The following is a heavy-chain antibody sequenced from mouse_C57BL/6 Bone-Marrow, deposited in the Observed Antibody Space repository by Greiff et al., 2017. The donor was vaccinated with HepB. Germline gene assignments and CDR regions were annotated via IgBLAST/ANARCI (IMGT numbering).Heavy chain of an antibody. CDR1: GYSITSGYD. CDR2: ISYSGST. D-gene: IGHD1-1*01. J-gene: IGHJ3*01. CDR3: ARGGGYGSSYGFAY. V-gene: IGHV3-1*01. Sequence: VQLKESGPGMVKPSQSLSLTCTVTGYSITSGYDWHWIRHFPGNKLEWMGYISYSGSTNYNPSLKSRISITHDTSKNHFFLKLNSVTTEDTATYYCARGGGYGSSYGFAYWGQGTLVTVSA.